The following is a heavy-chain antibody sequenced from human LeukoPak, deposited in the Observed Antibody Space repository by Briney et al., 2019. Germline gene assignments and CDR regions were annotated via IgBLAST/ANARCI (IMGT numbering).Heavy chain of an antibody. CDR1: GGSISSSRYY. CDR3: AREAYYYDSSGYLT. Sequence: SETLSLTCTVSGGSISSSRYYWGWIRQPPGKGLEWIGSIYYSGSTYYNPSLKSRVTISVDTSKNQFSLKLSSVTAADTAVYYCAREAYYYDSSGYLTWSQGTLVTVSS. V-gene: IGHV4-39*07. D-gene: IGHD3-22*01. CDR2: IYYSGST. J-gene: IGHJ5*02.